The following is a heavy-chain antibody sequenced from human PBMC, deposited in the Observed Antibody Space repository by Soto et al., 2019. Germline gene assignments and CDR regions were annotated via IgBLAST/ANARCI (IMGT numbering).Heavy chain of an antibody. J-gene: IGHJ4*02. CDR2: IKSKTDGETT. V-gene: IGHV3-15*01. CDR1: GFTFTNAW. D-gene: IGHD2-21*02. CDR3: TLHIVVVTSVHNYFNH. Sequence: EVHLVDSGGGLVKPGGSLTLSCAASGFTFTNAWMSWVRQAPGKGLEWVGRIKSKTDGETTDYAAPVKGRFTISRDDSKNTMYLQMNSLQIEDTAVYYCTLHIVVVTSVHNYFNHWGQATLVTVSS.